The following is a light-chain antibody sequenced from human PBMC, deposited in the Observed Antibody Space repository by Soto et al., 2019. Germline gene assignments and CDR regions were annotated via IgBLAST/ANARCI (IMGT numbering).Light chain of an antibody. CDR3: QQYDTSPLT. V-gene: IGKV3-20*01. CDR2: GVS. Sequence: EIVLTQSPGTLSLSPGERATLSCRASQSVSSSYLAWYQQKPGQAPRLLIYGVSSRATGIPDRFSGSGCGTDFPLTISRLEAEVFAVYCCQQYDTSPLTFGEGTKVEIK. J-gene: IGKJ4*02. CDR1: QSVSSSY.